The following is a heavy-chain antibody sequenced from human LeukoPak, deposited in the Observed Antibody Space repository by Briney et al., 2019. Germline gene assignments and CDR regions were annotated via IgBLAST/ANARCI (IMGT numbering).Heavy chain of an antibody. V-gene: IGHV1-2*02. D-gene: IGHD3-10*01. Sequence: ASVKVSCKASGYTFTDYYINWVRQAPGQGLEWMGWINPNSGDTNYAQKFQDRVTMTRDTSISTAYIELNLLRSDDTAVYYCARGDCYGSPKVVAAWGQGTLVTVSS. CDR1: GYTFTDYY. J-gene: IGHJ5*02. CDR3: ARGDCYGSPKVVAA. CDR2: INPNSGDT.